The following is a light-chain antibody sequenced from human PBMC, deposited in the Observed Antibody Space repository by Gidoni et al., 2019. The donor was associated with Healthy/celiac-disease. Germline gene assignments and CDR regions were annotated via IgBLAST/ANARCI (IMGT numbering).Light chain of an antibody. V-gene: IGLV1-40*01. CDR1: SSNIGAGYD. J-gene: IGLJ3*02. CDR3: QSYDSSLSGSV. Sequence: QSVLTQPPSVPGAPGQSVTISCTGSSSNIGAGYDVHWYQQLPGTAPKRLIYGNSNRPSGVPDRFSGSKSGTSASLAITGLQAEDEADYYCQSYDSSLSGSVFGGGTKLTVL. CDR2: GNS.